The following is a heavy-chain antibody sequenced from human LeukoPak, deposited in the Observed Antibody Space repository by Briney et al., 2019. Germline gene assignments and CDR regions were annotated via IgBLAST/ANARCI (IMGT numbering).Heavy chain of an antibody. D-gene: IGHD3-22*01. Sequence: SETLSLTCTVSGGSISTYYWSWIRQPAGKGLEWIGRIYTSESTNYNPSLKSRVTMSVDTSKNQFSLKLSSVTAADTAVYYCVRVIGAPNYYYYMDVWGKGTTVTVSS. J-gene: IGHJ6*03. CDR3: VRVIGAPNYYYYMDV. V-gene: IGHV4-4*07. CDR1: GGSISTYY. CDR2: IYTSEST.